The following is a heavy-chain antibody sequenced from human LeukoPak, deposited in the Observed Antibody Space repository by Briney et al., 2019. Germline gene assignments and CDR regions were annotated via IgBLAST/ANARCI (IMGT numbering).Heavy chain of an antibody. D-gene: IGHD3-10*01. J-gene: IGHJ6*02. Sequence: GGSLRLSCAASGFTFSSYAMSWVRQAPGKGLEWVSAISGSGGSTYYADSVKGRFTISRDNSKNTLYLQMNSLRAEDTAVYYCAKVSTYYYGSGSYPPPPDVWGQGTTVTVSS. CDR3: AKVSTYYYGSGSYPPPPDV. V-gene: IGHV3-23*01. CDR2: ISGSGGST. CDR1: GFTFSSYA.